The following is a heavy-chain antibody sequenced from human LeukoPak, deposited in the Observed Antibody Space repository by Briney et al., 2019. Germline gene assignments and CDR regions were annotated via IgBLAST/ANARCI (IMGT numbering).Heavy chain of an antibody. D-gene: IGHD6-6*01. V-gene: IGHV4-59*08. Sequence: SETLSLTCTVSGGSISSYYWRWIRQPPGKGLEWIGYIYYSGSTNYNPSLKSRVTISVDTSKNQFSLKLSSVTAADTAVYYCARHIIAARRYYYYGLDVWGQGTTVTVSS. CDR1: GGSISSYY. CDR3: ARHIIAARRYYYYGLDV. CDR2: IYYSGST. J-gene: IGHJ6*02.